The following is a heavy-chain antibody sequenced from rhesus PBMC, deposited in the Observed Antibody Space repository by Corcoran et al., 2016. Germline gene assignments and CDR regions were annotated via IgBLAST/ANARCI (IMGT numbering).Heavy chain of an antibody. V-gene: IGHV4-122*02. CDR2: ITYRGST. J-gene: IGHJ4*01. CDR1: GYSISGYY. Sequence: QVQLQESGPGLVKPSETLSLTCAVSGYSISGYYWSWIRQAPGKGLEWIGYITYRGSTSYNPARKSRVTISSDTSKNQFSRKLSSVTAADTAVYYCARENSGYRYYVDYWGQGVRVTVSS. D-gene: IGHD5-24*01. CDR3: ARENSGYRYYVDY.